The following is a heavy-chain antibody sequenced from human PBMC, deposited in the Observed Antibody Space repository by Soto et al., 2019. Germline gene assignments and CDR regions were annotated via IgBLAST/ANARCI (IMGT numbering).Heavy chain of an antibody. CDR2: IYYSGST. V-gene: IGHV4-31*03. CDR1: GGSISSGGYY. D-gene: IGHD3-16*01. CDR3: ARDDGGTQWYYGMDV. Sequence: QVQLQESGPGLVKPSQTLSLTCTVSGGSISSGGYYWSWIRQHPGKGLESIGYIYYSGSTYYNPSLKSRVTISVDTSKNQFSLKLSSVTAADTAVYYCARDDGGTQWYYGMDVWGQGTTVTVSS. J-gene: IGHJ6*02.